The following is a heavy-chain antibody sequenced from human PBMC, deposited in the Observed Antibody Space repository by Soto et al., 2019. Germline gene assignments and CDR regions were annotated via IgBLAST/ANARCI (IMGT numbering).Heavy chain of an antibody. CDR1: GFTFSSYG. D-gene: IGHD1-26*01. CDR2: ISYDGSNK. Sequence: PGGSLRLSCAASGFTFSSYGMHWVRQAPGKGLEWVAVISYDGSNKYYADSVKGRFTISRDNSKNTLYLQMNSLRAEDTAVYYCAKDLGVGTGLYYYGMDVWRQGTTVTVSS. V-gene: IGHV3-30*18. CDR3: AKDLGVGTGLYYYGMDV. J-gene: IGHJ6*02.